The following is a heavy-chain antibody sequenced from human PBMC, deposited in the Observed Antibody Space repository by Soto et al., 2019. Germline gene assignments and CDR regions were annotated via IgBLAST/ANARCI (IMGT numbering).Heavy chain of an antibody. CDR2: ISPVLGMS. Sequence: QVQLVQSGAEVKKPGSSVRVSCKAPGGTITGYTFNWVRQAPGQGLEWMGRISPVLGMSTFASKFQGRVSLIADKSTSTVYMDFTSLRADDTARYYCATSYGSGSRPFDNWGQGTLVTVSS. V-gene: IGHV1-69*02. J-gene: IGHJ5*02. D-gene: IGHD3-10*01. CDR1: GGTITGYT. CDR3: ATSYGSGSRPFDN.